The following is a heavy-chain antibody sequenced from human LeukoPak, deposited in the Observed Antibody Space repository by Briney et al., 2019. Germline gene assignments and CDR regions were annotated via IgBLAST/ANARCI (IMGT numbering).Heavy chain of an antibody. CDR1: GFTFDDYA. CDR3: AKGCRDYAHYYYMDV. D-gene: IGHD4-17*01. Sequence: GRSLRLPCAASGFTFDDYAMHWVRQAPGKGLEWVSGISWNSGSIGYADSVKGRFTISRDNAKNSLYLQMNSLRAEDTALYYCAKGCRDYAHYYYMDVWGKGTTVTISS. V-gene: IGHV3-9*01. J-gene: IGHJ6*03. CDR2: ISWNSGSI.